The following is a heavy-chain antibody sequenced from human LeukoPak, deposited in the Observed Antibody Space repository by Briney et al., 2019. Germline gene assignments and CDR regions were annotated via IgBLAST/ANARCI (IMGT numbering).Heavy chain of an antibody. Sequence: ASETLSLTCTVSGYSISSGYYWGWIRQPPGKGLEWIGSIYHSGSTYYNPSLKSRVTMSADMSKNQFSLKLSSVTAADAAVYYCAGEGHYYDSTGYYYGGEDYWGQGTLVTVSS. CDR1: GYSISSGYY. CDR2: IYHSGST. CDR3: AGEGHYYDSTGYYYGGEDY. V-gene: IGHV4-38-2*02. J-gene: IGHJ4*02. D-gene: IGHD3-22*01.